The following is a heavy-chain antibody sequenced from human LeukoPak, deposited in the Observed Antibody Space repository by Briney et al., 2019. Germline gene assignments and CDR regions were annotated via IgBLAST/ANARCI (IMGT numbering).Heavy chain of an antibody. CDR1: GFSLSSYS. J-gene: IGHJ4*02. D-gene: IGHD1-26*01. V-gene: IGHV3-48*01. CDR3: AREWDGLDY. Sequence: GGSLRLSCVASGFSLSSYSMNWVRQAPGKGLEWVSYITLGSSMIYYADSVKGRFTISRDNPKNSLYLQMNSLRVEDTAVYYCAREWDGLDYWGQGTLVTVSS. CDR2: ITLGSSMI.